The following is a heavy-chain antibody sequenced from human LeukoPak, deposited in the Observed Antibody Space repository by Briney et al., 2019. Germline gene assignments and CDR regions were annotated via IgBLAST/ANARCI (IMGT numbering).Heavy chain of an antibody. Sequence: ASVKVSCKASGYAFTSYYMHWVRQAPGQGLEWMGFINPSGSSAAYAQKFQGRLTMTRDMFTSTDYMELTSLTSDDTAVYYCARDDSVGETAWWFDPWGQGTLVTVSS. CDR2: INPSGSSA. D-gene: IGHD1-26*01. V-gene: IGHV1-46*01. CDR3: ARDDSVGETAWWFDP. J-gene: IGHJ5*02. CDR1: GYAFTSYY.